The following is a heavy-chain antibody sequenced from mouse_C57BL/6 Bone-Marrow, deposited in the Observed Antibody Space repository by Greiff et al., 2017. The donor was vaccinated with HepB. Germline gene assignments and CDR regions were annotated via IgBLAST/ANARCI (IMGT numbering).Heavy chain of an antibody. J-gene: IGHJ2*01. CDR2: INPSTGGT. V-gene: IGHV1-42*01. CDR1: GYSFTGYY. Sequence: VQLKESGPELVKPGASVKISCKASGYSFTGYYMNWVKQSPEKSLEWIGEINPSTGGTTYNQKFKAKATLTVDKSSSTAYMQLKSLTSEDSAVYYCAREGGYVDYWGQGTTLTVSS. D-gene: IGHD2-2*01. CDR3: AREGGYVDY.